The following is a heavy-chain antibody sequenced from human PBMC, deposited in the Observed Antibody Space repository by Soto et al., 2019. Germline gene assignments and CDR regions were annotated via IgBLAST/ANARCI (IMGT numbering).Heavy chain of an antibody. V-gene: IGHV3-21*02. J-gene: IGHJ6*03. D-gene: IGHD3-9*01. CDR1: GFAFNTYS. CDR3: VRDLGRYFRSGYMDL. Sequence: EVQLVESGGGLVKPGGSLRLSCTASGFAFNTYSMNWVRQAPGKGLEWVSSINADSTYIYYADSLRGRITISRDNAKDSLFLQMNSLRPDDTAVYYCVRDLGRYFRSGYMDLWGDGATVTVSS. CDR2: INADSTYI.